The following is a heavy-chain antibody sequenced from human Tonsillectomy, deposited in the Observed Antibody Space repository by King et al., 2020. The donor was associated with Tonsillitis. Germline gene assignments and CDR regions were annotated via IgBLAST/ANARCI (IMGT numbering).Heavy chain of an antibody. CDR3: ARGQEYPDY. V-gene: IGHV4-34*01. D-gene: IGHD2-2*02. CDR2: INHSGST. J-gene: IGHJ4*02. Sequence: VQIQQWGAGLLKPSETLSLTCAVSGGSFSGYYWSWIRQPPGKGLEWIGEINHSGSTNSNPSLKSRVTISLDTSKNQFSLKLSSVTAADTAVYYCARGQEYPDYWGQGTLVTVSS. CDR1: GGSFSGYY.